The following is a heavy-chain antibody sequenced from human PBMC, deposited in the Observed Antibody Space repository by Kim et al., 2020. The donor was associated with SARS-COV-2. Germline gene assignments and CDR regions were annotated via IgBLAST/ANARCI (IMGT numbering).Heavy chain of an antibody. CDR1: GFTFSTYG. J-gene: IGHJ4*02. CDR2: MSYDGGYK. D-gene: IGHD2-8*01. CDR3: AKEGYSTSFDY. V-gene: IGHV3-30*18. Sequence: GGSLRLSCAASGFTFSTYGMHWVRQAPGKGLEWVAVMSYDGGYKYYADSVKGRFTISRDNSKNTLYIQMDNLRAEDTAVYYCAKEGYSTSFDYWGQGALVTVSS.